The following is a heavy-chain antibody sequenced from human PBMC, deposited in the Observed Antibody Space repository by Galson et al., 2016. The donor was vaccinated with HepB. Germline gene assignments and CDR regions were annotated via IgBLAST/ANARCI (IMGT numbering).Heavy chain of an antibody. Sequence: SLRLSCAASGFTVSSYYMSWVRQAPGKGLEWVSLVSDSGGNSYYADSVKGRYTISRDNSKNTLYLQMNSLRVEDTAVYYCAKDSPGYSGYDWDYWGQGTLVTVSS. CDR3: AKDSPGYSGYDWDY. D-gene: IGHD5-12*01. CDR2: VSDSGGNS. J-gene: IGHJ4*02. CDR1: GFTVSSYY. V-gene: IGHV3-23*01.